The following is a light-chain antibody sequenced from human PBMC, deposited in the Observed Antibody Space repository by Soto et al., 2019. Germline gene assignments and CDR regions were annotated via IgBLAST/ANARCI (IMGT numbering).Light chain of an antibody. J-gene: IGKJ1*01. CDR1: QTIDSW. CDR2: GAS. V-gene: IGKV1-5*01. CDR3: QQYDSYWT. Sequence: DIQMTQSPSTLSASVGDRVTITCRASQTIDSWLAWYQQKPGKAPKLLIYGASSLESGVPSRFSGSGSETEFTLTISSLQPDDFATYYYQQYDSYWTFGQGTKVEIQ.